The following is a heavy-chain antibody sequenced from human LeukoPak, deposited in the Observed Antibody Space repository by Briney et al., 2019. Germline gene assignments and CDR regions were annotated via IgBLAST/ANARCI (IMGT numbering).Heavy chain of an antibody. CDR3: ARNVGYSYGFRGDY. J-gene: IGHJ4*02. D-gene: IGHD5-18*01. CDR2: INHSGST. V-gene: IGHV4-34*01. CDR1: GGSFSGYY. Sequence: PSETLSLTCAVYGGSFSGYYWSWIRQPPGKGLEWIGEINHSGSTNDNPSLKSRVTISVDTSKNQFSLKLSSVTAADTAVYYCARNVGYSYGFRGDYWGQGTLVTVSS.